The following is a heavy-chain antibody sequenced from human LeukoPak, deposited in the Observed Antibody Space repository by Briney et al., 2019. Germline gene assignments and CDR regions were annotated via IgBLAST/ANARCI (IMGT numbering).Heavy chain of an antibody. CDR1: GFTFSSYW. V-gene: IGHV3-74*01. CDR2: INSDGSST. D-gene: IGHD3-9*01. Sequence: GGSLRLSCAASGFTFSSYWMHWVRQAPGKGLVWVSRINSDGSSTSYADSVKGRFTISRDNAKNTLYLQMNSLRAEDTAVYYCARERILTATGYYYYYYGMDVWGKGTTVTVSS. CDR3: ARERILTATGYYYYYYGMDV. J-gene: IGHJ6*04.